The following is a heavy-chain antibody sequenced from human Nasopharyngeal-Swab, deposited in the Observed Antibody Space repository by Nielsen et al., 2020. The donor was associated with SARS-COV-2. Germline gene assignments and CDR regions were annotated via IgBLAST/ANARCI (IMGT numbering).Heavy chain of an antibody. J-gene: IGHJ3*02. Sequence: SETLSLTCTVSGGSISSYYWSWIRQPPGKGLEWIGYIYYSGSTNYNPSLKSRVTISVDTSKNQFSLKLSSVTAADTAVYYCAREYQSTYHYDSSGPIYNAFDIWGQGTMVTVSS. D-gene: IGHD3-22*01. CDR1: GGSISSYY. CDR2: IYYSGST. CDR3: AREYQSTYHYDSSGPIYNAFDI. V-gene: IGHV4-59*01.